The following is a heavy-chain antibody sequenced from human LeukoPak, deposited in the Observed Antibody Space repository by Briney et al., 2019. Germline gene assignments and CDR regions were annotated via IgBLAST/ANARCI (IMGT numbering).Heavy chain of an antibody. J-gene: IGHJ4*02. D-gene: IGHD3-10*01. V-gene: IGHV3-30*02. CDR2: IRYDGSNK. Sequence: GGSLRLSCAASGFTFSSYGMHWVRQAPGKGLEWVAFIRYDGSNKYYADSVKGRFTISRDNSKNTLYLQMNSLRAEDTAVYYCAKEGLTGYYYGSGSYYSYWGQGTLVTVSS. CDR1: GFTFSSYG. CDR3: AKEGLTGYYYGSGSYYSY.